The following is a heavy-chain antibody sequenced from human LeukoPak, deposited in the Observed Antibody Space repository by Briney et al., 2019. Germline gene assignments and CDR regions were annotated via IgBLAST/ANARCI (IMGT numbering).Heavy chain of an antibody. V-gene: IGHV4-39*01. J-gene: IGHJ4*02. D-gene: IGHD5-24*01. CDR1: GGSISSSSYY. CDR3: ARGDGYNSLYFDY. Sequence: SETLSLTCTVSGGSISSSSYYWGWIRQPPGKGLEWIGSIYYSGSTYYNPSLKSRVTISVDTSKNQFSLKLSSVTAADTAVYYCARGDGYNSLYFDYWGQGILVTVSS. CDR2: IYYSGST.